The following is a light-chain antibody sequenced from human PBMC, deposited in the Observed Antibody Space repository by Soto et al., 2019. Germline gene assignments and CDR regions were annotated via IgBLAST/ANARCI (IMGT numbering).Light chain of an antibody. CDR3: QKYNSATYT. V-gene: IGKV1-27*01. CDR2: AAY. CDR1: QGISNY. Sequence: DIQMTQSPSSLSASVGDRVTITCRASQGISNYLAWYQQKPGKVPKLLIYAAYTLQSVVPSRFSSSGSGTDFTLTISSLQPKDVATYYCQKYNSATYTFRQVTKMEIK. J-gene: IGKJ2*01.